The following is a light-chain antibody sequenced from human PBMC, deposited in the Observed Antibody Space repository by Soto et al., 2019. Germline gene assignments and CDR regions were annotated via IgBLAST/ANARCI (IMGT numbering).Light chain of an antibody. CDR3: QEFNWYSGP. J-gene: IGKJ1*01. CDR2: DAS. CDR1: QSLGIW. V-gene: IGKV1-5*01. Sequence: DIQMTQSPSTLSASVGDRVTLTCRASQSLGIWLAWHQQKPGKAPTLLIYDASTVKRGVPARVSGSGSGTNIILTSSRVQPDDVASYHGQEFNWYSGPFGRGTKVEVK.